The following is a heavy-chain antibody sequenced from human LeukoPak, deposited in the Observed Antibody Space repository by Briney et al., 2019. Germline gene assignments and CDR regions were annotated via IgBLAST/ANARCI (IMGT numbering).Heavy chain of an antibody. CDR3: ARDLGSSSGDDY. Sequence: ASVKVSCKASGYTFTGYYMHWVRQAPGQGLEWMGWINPNSGGTNYAQKFQGRVTMTRDTSISTAYMELSRLRSDDTAVYYCARDLGSSSGDDYWGQGTLVTVSS. CDR2: INPNSGGT. J-gene: IGHJ4*02. V-gene: IGHV1-2*02. D-gene: IGHD6-6*01. CDR1: GYTFTGYY.